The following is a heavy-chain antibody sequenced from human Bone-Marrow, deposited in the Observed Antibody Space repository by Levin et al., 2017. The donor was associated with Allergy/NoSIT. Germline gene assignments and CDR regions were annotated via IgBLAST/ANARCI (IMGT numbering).Heavy chain of an antibody. CDR2: ISAHNGNT. D-gene: IGHD2-2*01. V-gene: IGHV1-18*01. CDR3: ARFVVVPATYYYLDV. J-gene: IGHJ6*03. CDR1: SYTFISYG. Sequence: AGGSLRLSCKASSYTFISYGVSWVRQAPGQGLEWMGWISAHNGNTNYAQKFEGRVTMTTDTSTSTAYMELRSLRSDDTAVYYCARFVVVPATYYYLDVWGKGTTVTVSS.